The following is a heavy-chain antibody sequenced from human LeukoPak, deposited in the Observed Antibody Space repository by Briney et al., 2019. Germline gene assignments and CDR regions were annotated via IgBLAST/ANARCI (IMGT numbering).Heavy chain of an antibody. CDR2: IYYRGST. Sequence: PSETLSLPCTVWGHSISRGDYFWRRIPQHRGKVLAPLGYIYYRGSTYYDPALKSRVTISVGTSKNQFCLKLSSVTAADTAVYYCARAPQDSSYFVDWGQGTLVTVSA. J-gene: IGHJ4*02. D-gene: IGHD3-22*01. V-gene: IGHV4-31*02. CDR3: ARAPQDSSYFVD. CDR1: GHSISRGDYF.